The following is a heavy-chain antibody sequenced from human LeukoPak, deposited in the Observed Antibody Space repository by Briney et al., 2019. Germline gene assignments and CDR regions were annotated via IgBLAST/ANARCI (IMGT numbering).Heavy chain of an antibody. CDR1: GYTFTGYY. D-gene: IGHD2-15*01. J-gene: IGHJ4*02. CDR3: ARDGGSGGSPLQFTPDY. CDR2: FNPNSGGT. Sequence: ASVKVSCTASGYTFTGYYMHCVRQAPGHELEWMGRFNPNSGGTNYAQKFQGTATMTRDTSISTAYMELGRLRSDDTAVYYCARDGGSGGSPLQFTPDYWGQGTLVTVS. V-gene: IGHV1-2*06.